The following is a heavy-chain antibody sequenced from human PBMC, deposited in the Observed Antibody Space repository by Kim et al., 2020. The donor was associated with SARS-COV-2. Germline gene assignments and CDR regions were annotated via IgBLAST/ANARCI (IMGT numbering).Heavy chain of an antibody. Sequence: GGSLRLSCEGSGFTLSSYAMSWVRQAPGKGLEWLSSISGSGTIIHYADSVKGRFTLSKDNSKSTVYLQMNSLRAEDTAVYYCAKALAELSMALDHWGQGT. V-gene: IGHV3-23*01. CDR2: ISGSGTII. D-gene: IGHD1-7*01. CDR1: GFTLSSYA. CDR3: AKALAELSMALDH. J-gene: IGHJ4*02.